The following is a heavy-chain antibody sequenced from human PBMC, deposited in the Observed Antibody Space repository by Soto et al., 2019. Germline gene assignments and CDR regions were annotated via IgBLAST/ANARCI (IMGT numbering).Heavy chain of an antibody. D-gene: IGHD6-19*01. CDR3: ARTPGIAVAGTGWFDP. Sequence: ASVKVSCKASGYTFTSYGISWVRQAPGQGLELMGWISAYNGNTNYAQKLQGRVTMTTDTSTSTAYMELRSLRSDDTAVYYCARTPGIAVAGTGWFDPWGQGTLVTVSS. CDR1: GYTFTSYG. V-gene: IGHV1-18*01. J-gene: IGHJ5*02. CDR2: ISAYNGNT.